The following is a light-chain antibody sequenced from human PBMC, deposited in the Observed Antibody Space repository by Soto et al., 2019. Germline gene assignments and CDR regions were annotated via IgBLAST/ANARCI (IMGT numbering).Light chain of an antibody. CDR1: QGISNY. V-gene: IGKV1-27*01. CDR2: AAS. CDR3: QTYTNVPA. Sequence: DIKMTQSPSSLSASVGDRVTITCRASQGISNYLAWYQQIPGKVPKLLISAASTLQSGVPSRFSGSGSGTDFTLTISSLQPEDVATYYCQTYTNVPAFGGGTKVEIK. J-gene: IGKJ4*01.